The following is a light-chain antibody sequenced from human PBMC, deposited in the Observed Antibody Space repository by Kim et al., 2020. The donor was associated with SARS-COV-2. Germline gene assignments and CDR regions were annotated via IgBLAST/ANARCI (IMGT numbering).Light chain of an antibody. CDR1: QSVSSN. CDR3: QQYNNWPPLFT. V-gene: IGKV3-15*01. Sequence: EIVMTQSPATLSVSPGETVTLSCRASQSVSSNLAWYQQKPGQAPRLLINGASTRATGIPARFSGSGSGTEFTLTISSLQSEDCAVYYCQQYNNWPPLFTFGQGTKLEI. J-gene: IGKJ2*01. CDR2: GAS.